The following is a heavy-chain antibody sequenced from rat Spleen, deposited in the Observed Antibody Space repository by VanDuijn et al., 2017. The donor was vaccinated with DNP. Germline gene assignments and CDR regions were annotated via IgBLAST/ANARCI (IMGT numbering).Heavy chain of an antibody. V-gene: IGHV2S12*01. J-gene: IGHJ2*01. CDR1: GFSLTTNG. CDR3: TREREPNNNPYYFDC. Sequence: QVQLKESGPGLVQPSQTLSLTCTVSGFSLTTNGVSWVRQPPGKGLEWIAAISRGGNTYYNSALKSRLCISRDTSKSQVFLRMNSLQTEDTAIYFCTREREPNNNPYYFDCWGQGVLVTVSS. D-gene: IGHD1-10*01. CDR2: ISRGGNT.